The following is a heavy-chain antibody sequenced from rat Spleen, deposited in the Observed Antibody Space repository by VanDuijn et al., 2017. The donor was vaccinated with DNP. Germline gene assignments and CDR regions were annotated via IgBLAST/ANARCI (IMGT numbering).Heavy chain of an antibody. V-gene: IGHV5-31*01. CDR1: GFTFNNYW. CDR3: SRAGTGYFFDY. J-gene: IGHJ2*01. Sequence: EVQLVESGGDLVQPGRSLKLSCVASGFTFNNYWMTWIRQVPGKGLEWIASISDSGGRTSYPDSVKGRFTISRDNTEHTLYRQMSSLRSEDTATYYCSRAGTGYFFDYWGQGVMVTVSS. D-gene: IGHD5-1*01. CDR2: ISDSGGRT.